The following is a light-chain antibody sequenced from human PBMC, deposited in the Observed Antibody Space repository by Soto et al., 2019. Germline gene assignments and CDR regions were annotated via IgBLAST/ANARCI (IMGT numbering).Light chain of an antibody. CDR2: DTS. CDR3: QQRSNWPLT. J-gene: IGKJ4*01. Sequence: EIVLTQSTVTLSLSPGDTATLSCRASESVVRYLAWYQQKPGQAPRLLMYDTSKRDTGIPARFSGSGYGRDFTLTISSLEPEDFAVYYCQQRSNWPLTFGGGTKLEIK. V-gene: IGKV3-11*02. CDR1: ESVVRY.